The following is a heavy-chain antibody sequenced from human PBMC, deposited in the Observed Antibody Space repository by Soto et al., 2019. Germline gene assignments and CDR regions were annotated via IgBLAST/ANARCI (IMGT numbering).Heavy chain of an antibody. J-gene: IGHJ4*02. CDR2: INHSGST. Sequence: PSETLSLTCAVYGGSFSGYYWSWIRQSPGKGLEWIGEINHSGSTNYNPSLKSRVTISVDTSKNQFSLKLSSVTAADPAVYYCARGSIPAAGGGDYWGQGTLVPVS. CDR1: GGSFSGYY. D-gene: IGHD6-13*01. V-gene: IGHV4-34*01. CDR3: ARGSIPAAGGGDY.